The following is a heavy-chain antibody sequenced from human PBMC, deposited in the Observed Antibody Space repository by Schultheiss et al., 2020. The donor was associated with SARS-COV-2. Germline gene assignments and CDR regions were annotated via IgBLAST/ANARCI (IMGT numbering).Heavy chain of an antibody. V-gene: IGHV3-30*03. CDR1: GFTFSSYG. D-gene: IGHD2-8*01. J-gene: IGHJ6*02. CDR2: ISYDGSNK. Sequence: GGSLRLSCAASGFTFSSYGMHWVRQAPGKGLEWVAVISYDGSNKYYADSVKGRFTISRDNSKNTLYLQMNSLRAEDTAVYYCARDCTNGVCPLEGMDVWGQGTTVTVSS. CDR3: ARDCTNGVCPLEGMDV.